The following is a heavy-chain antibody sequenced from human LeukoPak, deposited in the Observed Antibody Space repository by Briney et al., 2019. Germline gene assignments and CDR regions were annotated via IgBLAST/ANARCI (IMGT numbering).Heavy chain of an antibody. CDR3: AKKDCSTTSCYKAFDS. Sequence: PGGSLRLPCAASGFTFSNYAMSWVRQAPGKGLEWVSVISTTGGSTDNADSVKGRFTISRDNSKSTLYLQMNSLRAEDTAVYYCAKKDCSTTSCYKAFDSWGQGTLVTVSS. J-gene: IGHJ4*02. D-gene: IGHD2-2*02. CDR1: GFTFSNYA. V-gene: IGHV3-23*01. CDR2: ISTTGGST.